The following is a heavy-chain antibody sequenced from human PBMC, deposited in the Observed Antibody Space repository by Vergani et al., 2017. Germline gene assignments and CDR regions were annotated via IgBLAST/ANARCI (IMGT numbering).Heavy chain of an antibody. J-gene: IGHJ1*01. V-gene: IGHV3-30*03. CDR2: ISYDGTQK. D-gene: IGHD1-1*01. CDR3: ATKSCGTPGCQIGYFRE. CDR1: GFTPSYYG. Sequence: QVHLVESGGGVVQPGRSLRLSCVVSGFTPSYYGMHWVRPAPGKGLEWVAVISYDGTQKYYADSVKGRFTNSRDNSKSTLYLQMNSLRTEDTAVYYCATKSCGTPGCQIGYFREWGQGTLVTVSS.